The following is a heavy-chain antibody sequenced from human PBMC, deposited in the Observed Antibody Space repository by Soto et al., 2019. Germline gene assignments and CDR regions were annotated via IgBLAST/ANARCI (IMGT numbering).Heavy chain of an antibody. J-gene: IGHJ4*02. CDR1: GFTFSSYG. Sequence: PGGSLRLSCAASGFTFSSYGMHWVRQAPGKGLEWVAVISYDGSNKYYADSVKGRFTISRDNSKNTLYLQMNSLRAEDTAVYYCAKLLAAAGHFDYWGQGPLVTVSS. CDR3: AKLLAAAGHFDY. D-gene: IGHD6-13*01. V-gene: IGHV3-30*18. CDR2: ISYDGSNK.